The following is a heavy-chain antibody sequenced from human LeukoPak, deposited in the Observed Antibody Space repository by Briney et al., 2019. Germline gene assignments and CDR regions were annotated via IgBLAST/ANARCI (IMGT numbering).Heavy chain of an antibody. V-gene: IGHV4-38-2*01. CDR3: ASRLPTTVTTGDSTDY. J-gene: IGHJ4*02. CDR1: GYSISSGYY. Sequence: PSETLSLTCAVSGYSISSGYYWGRIRQPPGKGLEWIGSIYHSGSTYYNPSLKSRVTISVDTSKNQFSLKLSSVTAADTAVYYCASRLPTTVTTGDSTDYWGQGTLVTVSS. D-gene: IGHD4-11*01. CDR2: IYHSGST.